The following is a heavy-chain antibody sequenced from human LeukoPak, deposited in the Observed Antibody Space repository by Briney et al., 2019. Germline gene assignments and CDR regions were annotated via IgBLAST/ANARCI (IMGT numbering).Heavy chain of an antibody. CDR2: IYYSGST. Sequence: SDTLSLTCTDSGSSISSSSYYWGWIRQPPGNGLEWIGSIYYSGSTYYNPYLKSRVTISVDTPKHQFSLKLSSVTAADTAFFFKQKTAYEILTGRGGQTYYYYYMDVWGKGTTVTISS. D-gene: IGHD3-9*01. V-gene: IGHV4-39*01. J-gene: IGHJ6*03. CDR3: QKTAYEILTGRGGQTYYYYYMDV. CDR1: GSSISSSSYY.